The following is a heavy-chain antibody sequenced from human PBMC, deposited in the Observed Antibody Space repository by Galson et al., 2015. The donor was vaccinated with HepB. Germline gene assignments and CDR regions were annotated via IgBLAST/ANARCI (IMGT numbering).Heavy chain of an antibody. D-gene: IGHD1-26*01. V-gene: IGHV3-15*01. CDR1: GFNFRAAW. Sequence: SLSLSCAASGFNFRAAWMTWFRQAPGKGLEWVGRIKSKSDGGATDYAAPVKGRFTISREDSKNTIYLQMNSLKTDDTAVYYCTTDSEQSGSYIYWGQGTLVTVFS. CDR3: TTDSEQSGSYIY. J-gene: IGHJ4*02. CDR2: IKSKSDGGAT.